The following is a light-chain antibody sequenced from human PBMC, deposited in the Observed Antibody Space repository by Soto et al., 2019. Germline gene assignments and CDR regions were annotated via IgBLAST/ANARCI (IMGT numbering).Light chain of an antibody. CDR2: EDT. CDR1: SSDVGGYNY. CDR3: CSYAGSRTFV. J-gene: IGLJ3*02. V-gene: IGLV2-23*01. Sequence: QSALTQPASVSGSPGQSITISCTGTSSDVGGYNYVSWYQQYPGKVPRLLIYEDTRRPAGISNRFSGSKSGDTASLTISGLRAEDEADYHCCSYAGSRTFVFGGGTQLTVL.